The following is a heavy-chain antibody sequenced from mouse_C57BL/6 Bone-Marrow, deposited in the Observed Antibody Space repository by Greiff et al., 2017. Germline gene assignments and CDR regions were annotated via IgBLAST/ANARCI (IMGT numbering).Heavy chain of an antibody. D-gene: IGHD3-2*01. CDR1: GFTFSSYG. CDR3: ARHERQLGY. Sequence: EVKLVESGGDLVKPGGSLKLSCAASGFTFSSYGMSWVRQTPDKRLEWVATISSGGSYTYYPDSVKGRFTISRDNAKNTLYLQMSSLKSEATAMYYCARHERQLGYWGQGTTLTVSS. CDR2: ISSGGSYT. V-gene: IGHV5-6*02. J-gene: IGHJ2*01.